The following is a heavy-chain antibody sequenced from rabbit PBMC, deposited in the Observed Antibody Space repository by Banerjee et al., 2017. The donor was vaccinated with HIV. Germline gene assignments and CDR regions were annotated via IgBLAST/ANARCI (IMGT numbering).Heavy chain of an antibody. CDR2: INVGSSAST. J-gene: IGHJ6*01. V-gene: IGHV1S40*01. Sequence: QSLEESGGDLVTPGTSLTLTCTASGFSFSSSYCMCWVRQAPGKGLEWIGCINVGSSASTYYASWAKGRFTISKTSSTTVTLQMTSLTAADTATYFCASEGGVAYGYAWRLDLWGPGTLVTVS. D-gene: IGHD6-1*01. CDR1: GFSFSSSYC. CDR3: ASEGGVAYGYAWRLDL.